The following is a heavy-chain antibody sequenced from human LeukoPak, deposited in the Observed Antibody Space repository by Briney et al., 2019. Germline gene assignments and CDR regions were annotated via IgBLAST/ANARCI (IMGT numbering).Heavy chain of an antibody. CDR2: ISGSGGST. CDR1: GFTFSSYA. CDR3: AKALRAYYYDSSGYYFDY. J-gene: IGHJ4*02. Sequence: GGSLRLSCAASGFTFSSYAMSWVRRAPGKGLEWVSAISGSGGSTYYADSVKGRFTISRDNSKNTLYLQMNSLRAEDTAVYYCAKALRAYYYDSSGYYFDYWGQGTLVTVSS. D-gene: IGHD3-22*01. V-gene: IGHV3-23*01.